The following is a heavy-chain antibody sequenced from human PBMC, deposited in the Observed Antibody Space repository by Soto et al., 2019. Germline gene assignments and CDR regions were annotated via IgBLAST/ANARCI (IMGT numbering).Heavy chain of an antibody. CDR2: ISAYNGNT. J-gene: IGHJ4*02. D-gene: IGHD5-12*01. CDR3: ARDPGSGLTHPFDY. V-gene: IGHV1-18*01. Sequence: ASVKVSCKASGYTFTSYCISWVRQAPGQGLEWMGWISAYNGNTNYAQKLQGRVTMTTDTSTSTAYMELRSLRSDDTAVYYCARDPGSGLTHPFDYWGQGTLVTVSS. CDR1: GYTFTSYC.